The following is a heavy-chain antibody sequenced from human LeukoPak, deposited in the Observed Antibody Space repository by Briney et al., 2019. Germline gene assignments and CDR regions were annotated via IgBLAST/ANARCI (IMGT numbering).Heavy chain of an antibody. CDR2: IIPILGIA. CDR3: AREMGESYYYYYGMDV. Sequence: SVKVSCKASGGTFSSYAISWVRQAPGQGLEWMGRIIPILGIANYAQKFQGRVTITADKSTSTAYMELSSLRSEDTAVYYCAREMGESYYYYYGMDVWGQGTTVTVSS. J-gene: IGHJ6*02. V-gene: IGHV1-69*04. D-gene: IGHD2-21*01. CDR1: GGTFSSYA.